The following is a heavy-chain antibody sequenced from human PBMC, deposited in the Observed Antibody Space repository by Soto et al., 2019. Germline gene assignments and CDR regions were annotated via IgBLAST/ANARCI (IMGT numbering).Heavy chain of an antibody. CDR1: GGTFSSYA. CDR2: IIPIFGTA. J-gene: IGHJ5*02. Sequence: QVHLVQSGAEVKKPGSSVKVSCKASGGTFSSYAISWVRQAPGQGLEWMGGIIPIFGTANYAQKFQGRVTITADESTSTAYMELSSLRSEDTAVYYCARDKTIFGVVTRRNWFDPWGQGTLVTVSS. V-gene: IGHV1-69*01. D-gene: IGHD3-3*01. CDR3: ARDKTIFGVVTRRNWFDP.